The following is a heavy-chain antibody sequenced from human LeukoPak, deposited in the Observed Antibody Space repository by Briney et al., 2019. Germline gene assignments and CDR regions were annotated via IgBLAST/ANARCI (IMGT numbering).Heavy chain of an antibody. CDR3: ARPFYSPYDFDY. V-gene: IGHV4-39*01. D-gene: IGHD6-13*01. J-gene: IGHJ4*02. CDR1: GGSISSAHDF. Sequence: SETLSLTCTVSGGSISSAHDFWSWIRQPAGKGLEWIGSIYYSGSTYYNPSLKSRVTISVDTSKNQFSLKLSSVTAADTAVYYCARPFYSPYDFDYWGQGTLVTVSS. CDR2: IYYSGST.